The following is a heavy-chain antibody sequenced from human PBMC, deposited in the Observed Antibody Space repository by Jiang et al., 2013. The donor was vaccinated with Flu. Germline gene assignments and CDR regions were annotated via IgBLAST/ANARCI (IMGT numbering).Heavy chain of an antibody. D-gene: IGHD4-17*01. Sequence: GLVKPSETLSLTCTVSGGSISSYYWSWIRQPPGGTGVDLGYIYYSGSTTXTLLQESSHHISRHVQNQFSLKLSSVTAADTAVYYCARTTVTTRYFDYWGQGTLVTVSS. V-gene: IGHV4-59*01. CDR2: IYYSGST. CDR1: GGSISSYY. J-gene: IGHJ4*02. CDR3: ARTTVTTRYFDY.